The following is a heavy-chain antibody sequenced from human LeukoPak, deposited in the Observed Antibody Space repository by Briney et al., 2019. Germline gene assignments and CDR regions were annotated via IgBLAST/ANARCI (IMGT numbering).Heavy chain of an antibody. CDR3: ARDTVYCTNGVCPRAMDV. D-gene: IGHD2-8*01. V-gene: IGHV3-7*01. Sequence: WGSLSLSCAASGFTFSSYWMSWVRQAPGKGLEWVANIKQDGSEKYYVDSVKGRFTISRDNAKNSLYLQMNSLRAEDTAVYYCARDTVYCTNGVCPRAMDVWGKGTTVTVSS. J-gene: IGHJ6*03. CDR1: GFTFSSYW. CDR2: IKQDGSEK.